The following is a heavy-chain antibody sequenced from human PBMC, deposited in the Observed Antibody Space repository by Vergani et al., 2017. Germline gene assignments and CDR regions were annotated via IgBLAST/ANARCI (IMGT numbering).Heavy chain of an antibody. CDR1: GFTFSSYA. D-gene: IGHD3-10*01. CDR2: ISGSGGST. V-gene: IGHV3-23*01. J-gene: IGHJ4*02. CDR3: ALSARPPPELLWFGKSTPHDFDY. Sequence: EVQLLESGGGLVQPGGSLRLSCAASGFTFSSYAMSWVRQAPGKGLEWVSAISGSGGSTYYADAVKGRFTISRDNSKNTLYLQMNSLRAEDTAVYYCALSARPPPELLWFGKSTPHDFDYWGQGTLVTVSS.